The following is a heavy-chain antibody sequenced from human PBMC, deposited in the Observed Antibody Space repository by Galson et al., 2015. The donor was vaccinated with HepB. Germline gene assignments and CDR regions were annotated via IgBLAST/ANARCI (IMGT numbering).Heavy chain of an antibody. V-gene: IGHV4-30-2*01. CDR1: GGSISSSGYS. CDR3: ARGTRSGPFGSSWTRRFDY. Sequence: TLSLTCDVSGGSISSSGYSWSWIRQPPGKGLEWIGYIYHSVSTYYNPSLRSRVTISVDRSKNQFSLKLSSVTAADTAVYYCARGTRSGPFGSSWTRRFDYWGQGNLVTVSS. CDR2: IYHSVST. D-gene: IGHD6-13*01. J-gene: IGHJ4*02.